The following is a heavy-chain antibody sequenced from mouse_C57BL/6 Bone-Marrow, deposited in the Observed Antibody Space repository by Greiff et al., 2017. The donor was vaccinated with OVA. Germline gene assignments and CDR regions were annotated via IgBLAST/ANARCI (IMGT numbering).Heavy chain of an antibody. CDR2: IYPGSGST. CDR1: GYTFTSYW. J-gene: IGHJ1*03. CDR3: ARITTVVAGDFDV. Sequence: QLQQPGAELVKPGASVKMPCKASGYTFTSYWITWVKQRPGQGLEWIGDIYPGSGSTNYNEKFKSKATLTVDTSSSTAYMQLSSLTSEDSAVYYCARITTVVAGDFDVWGTGTTVTVSS. V-gene: IGHV1-55*01. D-gene: IGHD1-1*01.